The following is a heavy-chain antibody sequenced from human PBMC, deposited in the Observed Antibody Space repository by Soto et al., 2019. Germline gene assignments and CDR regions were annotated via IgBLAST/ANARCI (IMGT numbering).Heavy chain of an antibody. J-gene: IGHJ4*02. CDR1: GFTFSSYA. Sequence: GGSLRLSCAASGFTFSSYAMHWVRQAPGKGLEWVAVISYDGSNKYYADSVKGRFTISRDNSKNTLYLQMNSLRAEDTAVYYCARTSNQWLVRTSPLDYWGQGTLVTVSS. CDR3: ARTSNQWLVRTSPLDY. D-gene: IGHD6-19*01. V-gene: IGHV3-30-3*01. CDR2: ISYDGSNK.